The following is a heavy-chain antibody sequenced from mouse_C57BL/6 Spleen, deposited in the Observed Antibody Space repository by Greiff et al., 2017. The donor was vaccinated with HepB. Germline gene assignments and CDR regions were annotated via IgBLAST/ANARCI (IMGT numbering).Heavy chain of an antibody. CDR2: IRNKANNHAT. J-gene: IGHJ4*01. Sequence: EVKVEESGGGLVQPGGSMKLSCAASGFTFSDAWMDWVRQSPEKGLEWVAEIRNKANNHATYYAESVKGRFTISRDDSKSSVYLQMNSLRAEDTGIYYCTGTSAPNYYGDAMDYWGQGTSVTVSS. V-gene: IGHV6-6*01. D-gene: IGHD1-1*01. CDR1: GFTFSDAW. CDR3: TGTSAPNYYGDAMDY.